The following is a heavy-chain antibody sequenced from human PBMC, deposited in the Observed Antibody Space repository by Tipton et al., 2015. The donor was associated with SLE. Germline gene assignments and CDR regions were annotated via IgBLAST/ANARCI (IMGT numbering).Heavy chain of an antibody. CDR3: AKDLGQQQLVYYGMDV. V-gene: IGHV3-23*01. Sequence: GSLRLSCAASGFTFSSYAMSWVRQAPGKGLEWVSAISGSGGSTYYADSVKGRFTISRDNSKNTLYLQMNSLRAEDTAVYYCAKDLGQQQLVYYGMDVWGQGTTVTVSS. CDR2: ISGSGGST. CDR1: GFTFSSYA. J-gene: IGHJ6*02. D-gene: IGHD6-13*01.